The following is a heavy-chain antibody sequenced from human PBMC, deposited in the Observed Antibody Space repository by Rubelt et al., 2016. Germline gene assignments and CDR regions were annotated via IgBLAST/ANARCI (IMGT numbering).Heavy chain of an antibody. CDR3: ARVRQLSDY. Sequence: QVQLVQSGAEVKKPGASVKVSCKASGYTFTSYDINWVRQATGQGLEWMGWMNPNSGNTGCAQKFQGRVTMTRDTSISTAYKELGRLRSDDTAVYYCARVRQLSDYWGQGTLVTVSS. J-gene: IGHJ4*02. V-gene: IGHV1-8*01. CDR1: GYTFTSYD. D-gene: IGHD6-6*01. CDR2: MNPNSGNT.